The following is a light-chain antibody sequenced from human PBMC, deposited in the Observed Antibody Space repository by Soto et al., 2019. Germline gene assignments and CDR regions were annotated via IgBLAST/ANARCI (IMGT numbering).Light chain of an antibody. CDR2: AAG. J-gene: IGKJ2*01. CDR1: ESVDSSY. Sequence: EIVLTQSPGTLSLSPGERATLSCRASESVDSSYLAWYQQKPGQAPRLLMYAAGTRATGIPDRFSGSGSGTDFPLTISRLEPEDYAVYCCQQYGSSPRTFGQGTKLEIK. V-gene: IGKV3-20*01. CDR3: QQYGSSPRT.